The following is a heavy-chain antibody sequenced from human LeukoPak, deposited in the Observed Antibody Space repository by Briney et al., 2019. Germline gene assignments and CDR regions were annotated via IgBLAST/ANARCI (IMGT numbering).Heavy chain of an antibody. Sequence: PGGSLRLSCTTSGFPFGDYAMIWFRQAPGKGLEWVSGLSGSGGSTDYADSVKGRFTVSRDNSKNTLFLQMNSLRAEDTAIYYCAKERDYGPADYWGREPWSPSPQ. J-gene: IGHJ4*02. CDR2: LSGSGGST. CDR1: GFPFGDYA. D-gene: IGHD4/OR15-4a*01. V-gene: IGHV3-23*01. CDR3: AKERDYGPADY.